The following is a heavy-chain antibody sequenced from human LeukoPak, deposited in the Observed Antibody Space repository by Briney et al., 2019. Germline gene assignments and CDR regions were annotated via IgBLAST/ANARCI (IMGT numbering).Heavy chain of an antibody. CDR2: IIPIFGTA. J-gene: IGHJ4*02. V-gene: IGHV1-69*05. CDR1: GGTFSSYA. D-gene: IGHD3-3*01. CDR3: ARNVLRFLEWLSPLDY. Sequence: ASVKVSCRASGGTFSSYAISWVRQAPGQGLEWMGGIIPIFGTANYAQKFQGRVTITTDESTSTAYMELSSLRSEDTAVYYCARNVLRFLEWLSPLDYWGQGTLVTVSS.